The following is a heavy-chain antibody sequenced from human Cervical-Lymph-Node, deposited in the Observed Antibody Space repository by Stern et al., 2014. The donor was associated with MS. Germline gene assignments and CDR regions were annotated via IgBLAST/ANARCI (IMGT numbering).Heavy chain of an antibody. Sequence: QLQLQESGPGLVKPSQTLSLTCTVSGGSISSGSYYWSWIRQPAGKGLEWIGRIYTSGSTNYNPSLKSRVTISVDTSKNQFSLKLSSVTAADTAVYYCARAWGYDSSAQGWFDPWGQGTLVTVSS. CDR2: IYTSGST. CDR1: GGSISSGSYY. J-gene: IGHJ5*02. V-gene: IGHV4-61*02. CDR3: ARAWGYDSSAQGWFDP. D-gene: IGHD3-22*01.